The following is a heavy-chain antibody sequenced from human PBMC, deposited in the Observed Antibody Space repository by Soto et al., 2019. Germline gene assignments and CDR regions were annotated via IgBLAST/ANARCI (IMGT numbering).Heavy chain of an antibody. D-gene: IGHD2-8*01. V-gene: IGHV4-30-2*01. CDR3: ARGAPVRIDP. CDR1: GGSIISSGYS. Sequence: SETLSLTCAVSGGSIISSGYSWSWIRQPPGKGLEWIGYIYHSGSTYYIPSLKSRVTISVDRSKNQFSLKLSSVTAADTAVYSCARGAPVRIDPWGQGTLVTVSS. J-gene: IGHJ5*02. CDR2: IYHSGST.